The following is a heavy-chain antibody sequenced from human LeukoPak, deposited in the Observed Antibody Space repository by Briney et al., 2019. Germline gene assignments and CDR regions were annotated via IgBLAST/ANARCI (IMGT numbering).Heavy chain of an antibody. V-gene: IGHV3-49*04. D-gene: IGHD1-26*01. Sequence: GGSLRLSCTTSGFSFGDYAMSWVRRAPGKGLEWVGFIRSKAYGGTTEYAASVKGRFTISRDDSKSIAYLQMSGLKTEDTALYYCTRASYAGSYYTYYFDYWGQGTLVTVSS. J-gene: IGHJ4*02. CDR3: TRASYAGSYYTYYFDY. CDR2: IRSKAYGGTT. CDR1: GFSFGDYA.